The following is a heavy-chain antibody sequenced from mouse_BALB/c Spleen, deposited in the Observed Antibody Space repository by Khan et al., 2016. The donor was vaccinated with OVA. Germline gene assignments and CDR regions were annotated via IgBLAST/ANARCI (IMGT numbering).Heavy chain of an antibody. CDR1: GYTFSSYW. CDR3: ARGGYGGFAF. Sequence: QVQLQQSGGDLMKPGASVKISCKATGYTFSSYWIEWVKQRPGHGLEWIGQIFPGSVSITYNEKFKGKATLTADTSSNTAYMQLSSLTSEDSAVYYCARGGYGGFAFWGQGTLVTVSA. D-gene: IGHD2-2*01. V-gene: IGHV1-9*01. CDR2: IFPGSVSI. J-gene: IGHJ3*01.